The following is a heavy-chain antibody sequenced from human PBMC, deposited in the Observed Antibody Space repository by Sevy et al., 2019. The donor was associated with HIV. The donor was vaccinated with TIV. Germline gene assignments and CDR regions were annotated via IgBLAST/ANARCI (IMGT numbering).Heavy chain of an antibody. CDR3: TTAAGGGYYYGMDV. CDR1: GFTFSNAW. D-gene: IGHD1-26*01. Sequence: GGSLRLSCAASGFTFSNAWMSWVRQAPGKGLEWVGRIKSKTDGGTTDYAAPVKGRFTISRDDSKSTLYLQMNSLKTEDTAVYYCTTAAGGGYYYGMDVWGQGTTVTVSS. V-gene: IGHV3-15*01. J-gene: IGHJ6*02. CDR2: IKSKTDGGTT.